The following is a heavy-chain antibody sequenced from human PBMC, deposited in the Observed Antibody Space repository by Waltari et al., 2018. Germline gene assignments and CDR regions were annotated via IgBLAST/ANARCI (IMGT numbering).Heavy chain of an antibody. CDR3: ARGPPRGRVYFQH. D-gene: IGHD2-15*01. V-gene: IGHV4-34*01. Sequence: QVQLQQWGAGLLKPSETLSLTCAVYGGSFSGYYWSWIRQPQGKGLAWIGEINHSGSTNYNPSLKSRVTISVDTSKNQFSLKLSSVTAADTAVYYCARGPPRGRVYFQHWGQGTLVTVSS. CDR1: GGSFSGYY. J-gene: IGHJ1*01. CDR2: INHSGST.